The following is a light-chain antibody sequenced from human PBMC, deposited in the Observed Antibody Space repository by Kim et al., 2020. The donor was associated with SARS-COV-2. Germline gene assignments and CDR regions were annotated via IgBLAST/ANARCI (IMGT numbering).Light chain of an antibody. V-gene: IGKV3-11*01. J-gene: IGKJ1*01. CDR3: QQRTNWPPSWT. Sequence: EIVLTQSPATLSLSPGERATLSCRASQSVSHFLAWYQQKPGQAPRLLIYDTSSRATGIPARFSGRGSGTDFTLTISSLEPEDFAIYYCQQRTNWPPSWTFGQGTKVDIK. CDR1: QSVSHF. CDR2: DTS.